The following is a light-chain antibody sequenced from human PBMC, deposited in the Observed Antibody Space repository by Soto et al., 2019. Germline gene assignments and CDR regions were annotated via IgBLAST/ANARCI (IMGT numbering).Light chain of an antibody. Sequence: QSVLTQPPSASGTPGQRVTISCSGSSSNIGTNYVYWYHQLPGTAPKLLIYRDTQRPSGVPDRFSGSKSGTSASLAISGLRSEDEADDYCAAWDDSLSGRVFGAGTKLTVL. CDR3: AAWDDSLSGRV. V-gene: IGLV1-47*01. CDR2: RDT. J-gene: IGLJ2*01. CDR1: SSNIGTNY.